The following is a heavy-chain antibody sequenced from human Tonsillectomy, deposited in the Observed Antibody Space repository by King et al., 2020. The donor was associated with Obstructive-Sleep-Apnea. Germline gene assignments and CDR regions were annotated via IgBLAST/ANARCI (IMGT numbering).Heavy chain of an antibody. Sequence: QLQESGPGLVKPSETLSLTCSVSGGSIGSNVYYWGWIRQPPGKGLEGIGSIYYSGSTYYNPSLQSRVTVSVDTSKNQFSLKLTSVTAADTAVYYCARTPIAATGSHGWGQGTLVTVSS. CDR2: IYYSGST. CDR1: GGSIGSNVYY. V-gene: IGHV4-39*07. J-gene: IGHJ4*02. D-gene: IGHD6-13*01. CDR3: ARTPIAATGSHG.